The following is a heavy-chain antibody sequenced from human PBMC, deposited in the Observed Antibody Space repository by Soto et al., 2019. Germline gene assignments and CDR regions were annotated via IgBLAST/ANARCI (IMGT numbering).Heavy chain of an antibody. D-gene: IGHD1-26*01. CDR2: ISAYNGNT. J-gene: IGHJ4*02. CDR3: ASSLLGGYSIEGESD. V-gene: IGHV1-18*01. Sequence: QVQLVQSGAEVKKPGASVKVSCKASGYTFTSYGISWVRQAPGQGLEWMGWISAYNGNTNYAQKLQGRGTMTTDTSTSTEEIELGSLRSDETAGYYCASSLLGGYSIEGESDWGKGTLVTVSS. CDR1: GYTFTSYG.